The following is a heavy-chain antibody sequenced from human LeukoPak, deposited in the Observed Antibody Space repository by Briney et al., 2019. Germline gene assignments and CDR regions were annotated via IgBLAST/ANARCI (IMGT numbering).Heavy chain of an antibody. CDR3: ARIRITMLPGRYYFDY. Sequence: SETLSLTCTVSGGSISSYYWSWIRQPPGKGLEWIGYIYYSGSTNYNPSLKSRVTISVDTSKNQFSLKLSSVTAADTAVYYCARIRITMLPGRYYFDYWGQGTLVTVSS. D-gene: IGHD3-10*01. CDR2: IYYSGST. J-gene: IGHJ4*02. CDR1: GGSISSYY. V-gene: IGHV4-59*01.